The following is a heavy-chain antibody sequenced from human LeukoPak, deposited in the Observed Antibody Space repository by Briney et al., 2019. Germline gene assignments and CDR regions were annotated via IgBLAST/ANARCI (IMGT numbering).Heavy chain of an antibody. V-gene: IGHV3-64*01. J-gene: IGHJ4*02. D-gene: IGHD3-9*01. CDR1: GFTFSSYA. Sequence: PGGSLRLSCAASGFTFSSYAMHWVRQAPGKGLEYVSAISSNGGSTYYANSVKGRFTISRDNSKNTLYLQMGSLRAEDMAVYYCARDPSPPYYDILTGSHRYFDYWGQGTLVTVSS. CDR3: ARDPSPPYYDILTGSHRYFDY. CDR2: ISSNGGST.